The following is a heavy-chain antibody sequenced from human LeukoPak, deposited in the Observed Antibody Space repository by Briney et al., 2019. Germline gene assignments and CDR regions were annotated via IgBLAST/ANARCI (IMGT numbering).Heavy chain of an antibody. CDR1: GYSFSNYW. V-gene: IGHV5-51*01. CDR2: ISPGDSDT. Sequence: HGESLKISCKGSGYSFSNYWIGWVRQMPGKGLEWMGIISPGDSDTRYSPSFQGQVTISADKSISTAYLQWSSLKASDTAMYYCARARYCSGGSCYAEYWGQGTLVTVSS. J-gene: IGHJ4*02. D-gene: IGHD2-15*01. CDR3: ARARYCSGGSCYAEY.